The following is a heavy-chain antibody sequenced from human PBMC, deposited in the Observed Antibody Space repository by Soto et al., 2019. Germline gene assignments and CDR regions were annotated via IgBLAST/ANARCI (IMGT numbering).Heavy chain of an antibody. J-gene: IGHJ6*02. V-gene: IGHV3-48*03. CDR3: AKLGSLGHPYYYGMDV. D-gene: IGHD3-16*01. CDR2: ISGGGTSI. CDR1: GFTFTSFA. Sequence: GGSLRLSCAASGFTFTSFAVSWVRQAPGKGLEWVSYISGGGTSIYYADSVKGRFSVSRDNAKTSLYLQMNSLRAEDTAVYYCAKLGSLGHPYYYGMDVWGPGTTVTVSS.